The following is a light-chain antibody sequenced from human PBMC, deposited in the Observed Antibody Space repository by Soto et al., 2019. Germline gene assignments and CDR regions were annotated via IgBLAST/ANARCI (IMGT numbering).Light chain of an antibody. J-gene: IGLJ1*01. CDR1: SSNIGNHY. V-gene: IGLV1-51*01. Sequence: QSVLTQPPSVSAAAGQKVTISCSGSSSNIGNHYVSWYQQFQGTAPKRLIYDNDKRPSGIPDRFSGSKSGTSATLAIAGLQTGDEADYYCATWDTSLSGSVFXTGTKVTVL. CDR2: DND. CDR3: ATWDTSLSGSV.